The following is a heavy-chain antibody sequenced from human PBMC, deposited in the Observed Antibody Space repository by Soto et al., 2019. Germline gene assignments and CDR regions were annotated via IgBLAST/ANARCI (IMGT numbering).Heavy chain of an antibody. CDR3: ARDSDPLENWFDP. J-gene: IGHJ5*02. CDR1: GDSVSSNSAA. D-gene: IGHD1-1*01. CDR2: TYYRSKWYN. V-gene: IGHV6-1*01. Sequence: PSQTLSLTCAISGDSVSSNSAALNLIMQSPSRGLEWLGRTYYRSKWYNDYAVSVKSRITINPDTSKNQFSLQLNSVTPEDTAVYYCARDSDPLENWFDPWGQGTLVTVSS.